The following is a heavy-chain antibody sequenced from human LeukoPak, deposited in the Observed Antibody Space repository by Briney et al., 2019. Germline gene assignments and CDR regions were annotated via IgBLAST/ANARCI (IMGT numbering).Heavy chain of an antibody. J-gene: IGHJ4*02. V-gene: IGHV3-30-3*01. CDR3: ARDGAMGATVPYYFDY. CDR1: GFTFSSYA. D-gene: IGHD1-26*01. CDR2: ISYDGSNK. Sequence: PGGSLRLSCAASGFTFSSYAMHWVRQAPGKGLEWVAVISYDGSNKYYADSVKGRFTISRDNSKNTLYLQMNSLRAEDTAVYYCARDGAMGATVPYYFDYWGQGTLVTVSS.